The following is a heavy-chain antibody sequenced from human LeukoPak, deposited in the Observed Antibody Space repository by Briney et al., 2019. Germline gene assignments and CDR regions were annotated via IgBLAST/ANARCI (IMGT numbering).Heavy chain of an antibody. CDR3: ARRFGGYSNFDY. J-gene: IGHJ4*02. CDR2: AYYRGSA. D-gene: IGHD5-12*01. Sequence: SETLSLTCTVSGDSFSSFYWGWIRQPPGKRLEWIGYAYYRGSANYNPSLKSRVTISVDTSKNQFSLRLSSVTAAEPAVYYCARRFGGYSNFDYWGPGTLVTVSS. CDR1: GDSFSSFY. V-gene: IGHV4-59*08.